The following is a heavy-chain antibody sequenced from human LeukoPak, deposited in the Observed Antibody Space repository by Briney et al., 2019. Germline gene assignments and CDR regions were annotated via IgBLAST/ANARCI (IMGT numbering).Heavy chain of an antibody. D-gene: IGHD2-2*02. CDR2: FDPEDGET. V-gene: IGHV1-24*01. Sequence: GASVKVSCKVSGCTLTELSMHWVRQAPGKGLEWMGGFDPEDGETIYAQKFQGRVTMTEDTSTDTAYMELSSLRSEDTAVYYCATARIVVVPAAIHYYFDYWGQGTLVTVSS. CDR3: ATARIVVVPAAIHYYFDY. CDR1: GCTLTELS. J-gene: IGHJ4*02.